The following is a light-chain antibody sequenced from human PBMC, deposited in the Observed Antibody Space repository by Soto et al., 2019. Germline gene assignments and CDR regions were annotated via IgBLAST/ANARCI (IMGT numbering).Light chain of an antibody. J-gene: IGLJ2*01. CDR1: STDIGAYNY. Sequence: QSVLTQPPSASGSPGQSVTISCTGTSTDIGAYNYVSWYQHHPGKAPKLMIFDVTKRPAGVPDRFSGSKSGNTASLTVSGLQADDEAAYYCSSYAGSGIYVVFGGGTKLTVL. CDR3: SSYAGSGIYVV. V-gene: IGLV2-8*01. CDR2: DVT.